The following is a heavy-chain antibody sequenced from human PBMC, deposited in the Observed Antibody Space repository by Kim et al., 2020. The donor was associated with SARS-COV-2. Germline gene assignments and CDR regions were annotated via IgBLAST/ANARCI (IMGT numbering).Heavy chain of an antibody. Sequence: GGSLRLSCAASGFTFSNYAMSWVRQAPGKGLEWVSFIFTDGSRTYYADSVKGRFTTSRDNSKNTLYLQMNSLRAEDTAIYYCASEPSQQVDYWGQGTLVTLSS. CDR1: GFTFSNYA. J-gene: IGHJ4*02. D-gene: IGHD6-13*01. V-gene: IGHV3-23*03. CDR3: ASEPSQQVDY. CDR2: IFTDGSRT.